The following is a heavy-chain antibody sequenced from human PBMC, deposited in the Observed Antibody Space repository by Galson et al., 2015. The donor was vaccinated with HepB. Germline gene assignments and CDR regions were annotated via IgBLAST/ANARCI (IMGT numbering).Heavy chain of an antibody. J-gene: IGHJ6*03. D-gene: IGHD1-26*01. CDR1: GYSLTESS. CDR2: FDPEDGNT. V-gene: IGHV1-24*01. Sequence: SVKVSCKVSGYSLTESSMHWVRQAPGKGLEWMATFDPEDGNTVYAQNFQGRVVMTEDTSTETAYMGLSSLKSEDTAVYYCAREGGPYYYYFMDLWGKGTTVTVSS. CDR3: AREGGPYYYYFMDL.